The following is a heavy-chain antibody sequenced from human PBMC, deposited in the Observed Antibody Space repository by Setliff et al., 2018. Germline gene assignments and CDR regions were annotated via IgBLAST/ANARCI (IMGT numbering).Heavy chain of an antibody. CDR1: ANTLSTSYY. V-gene: IGHV4-38-2*01. Sequence: SETLSLTCAVSANTLSTSYYWGWIRQPPGKGLEWIATIYHKGRTYYNPSLDSRVTISLDTSKNQFSLILRSVTAADTAVYYCARGRMRGSCSGPSCTYDPFDIWGQGTPVTVSS. CDR2: IYHKGRT. CDR3: ARGRMRGSCSGPSCTYDPFDI. D-gene: IGHD2-2*01. J-gene: IGHJ3*02.